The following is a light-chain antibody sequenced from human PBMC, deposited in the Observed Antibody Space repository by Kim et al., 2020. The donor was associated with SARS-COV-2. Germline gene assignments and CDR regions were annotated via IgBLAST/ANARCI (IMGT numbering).Light chain of an antibody. CDR2: DAT. CDR3: QQYGSSPQT. V-gene: IGKV3-20*01. Sequence: SPGERTTLSCRASQSVRSSYLAWYQQKPGQAPRLLIYDATTRATGIPDRFSGSGSGTDFTLTISRLEPEDFAVYYCQQYGSSPQTFGQGTKVEIK. J-gene: IGKJ1*01. CDR1: QSVRSSY.